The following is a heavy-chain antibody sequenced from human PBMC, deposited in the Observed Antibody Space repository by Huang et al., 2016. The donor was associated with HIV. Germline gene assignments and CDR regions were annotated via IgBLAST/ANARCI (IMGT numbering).Heavy chain of an antibody. CDR1: GYSFSIYW. J-gene: IGHJ3*01. V-gene: IGHV5-51*03. Sequence: EVQLVQSGAEVKKPGESLKISSTGSGYSFSIYWIAWVRQMPGKGLELMVIIYTCDSKSTYSPSFEGHGAIAVDKSSNTVYLHWSSLKASDTAIYYCAKGRRAFDVWGQGTWVTVSS. CDR2: IYTCDSKS. CDR3: AKGRRAFDV.